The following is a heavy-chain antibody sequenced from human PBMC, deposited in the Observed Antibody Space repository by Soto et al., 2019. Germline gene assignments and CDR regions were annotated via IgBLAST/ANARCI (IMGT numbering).Heavy chain of an antibody. CDR3: ARGGSGTYHV. CDR2: TYYRGNT. J-gene: IGHJ4*02. V-gene: IGHV4-31*02. D-gene: IGHD3-10*01. CDR1: DDSITGGGYF. Sequence: QVQLQESGPGLVKPSQTLTLTCTVSDDSITGGGYFWTWIRQLPGKGLEWLGSTYYRGNTFYNPSLTSRGTSSLDPSQRRVSLRVTSATAADTAIYFCARGGSGTYHVWGQGTLVIVSS.